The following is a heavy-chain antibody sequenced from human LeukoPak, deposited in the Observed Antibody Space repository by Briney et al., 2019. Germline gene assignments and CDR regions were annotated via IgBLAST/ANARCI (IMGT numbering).Heavy chain of an antibody. V-gene: IGHV1-3*01. CDR1: GYTFTSYA. D-gene: IGHD3-22*01. J-gene: IGHJ4*02. Sequence: ASVKVSCKASGYTFTSYAMHWVRQAPGQRLEWMGWINAGNGNTKYSQKFQGRVTITRDTSASTAYMELSSLRSEDTAVYYCARDQGVTMIRYYFDYWSQGTLVTVSS. CDR3: ARDQGVTMIRYYFDY. CDR2: INAGNGNT.